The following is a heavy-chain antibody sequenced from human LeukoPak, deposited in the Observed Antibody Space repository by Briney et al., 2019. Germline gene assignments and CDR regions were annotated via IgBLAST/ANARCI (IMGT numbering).Heavy chain of an antibody. CDR3: ATTQVLGNAFDI. V-gene: IGHV4-61*01. D-gene: IGHD3-3*02. CDR2: IYYSGST. Sequence: SETLSLTCTVSGGSISSGSYYWSWIRQPPGKGLEWIGYIYYSGSTNYNPSLKSRVTISVDTSKNQFSLKLSSVTAADTAVYYCATTQVLGNAFDIWGQGTMVTVSS. CDR1: GGSISSGSYY. J-gene: IGHJ3*02.